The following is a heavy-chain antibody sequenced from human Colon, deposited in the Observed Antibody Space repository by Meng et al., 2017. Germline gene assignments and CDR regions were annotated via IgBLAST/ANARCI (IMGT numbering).Heavy chain of an antibody. CDR3: ARGGGKVGAREFEN. D-gene: IGHD1-26*01. V-gene: IGHV4-59*01. J-gene: IGHJ4*02. CDR2: NYYSGST. CDR1: GGPISGSY. Sequence: SETLSLTCTVSGGPISGSYWSWIRQPPGKELELMGYNYYSGSTNYSPSLRSRVTISIDTSQNQFSLNLTSLTAADTAIYYCARGGGKVGAREFENWGQGTLVTVSS.